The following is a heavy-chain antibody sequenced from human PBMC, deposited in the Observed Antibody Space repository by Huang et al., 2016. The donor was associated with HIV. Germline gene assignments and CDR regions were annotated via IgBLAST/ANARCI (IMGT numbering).Heavy chain of an antibody. CDR3: ARDHHDFWRGYRRMYFFDH. V-gene: IGHV4-59*11. Sequence: QVQLQESGPGLVKPSETLSLTCTVSGGSISTHYWRWIRQPPGKGLEWIGSIDYRGSTNYRPSLKSRVTILLDTSKNQFSLRVNAVTAADTAMYYCARDHHDFWRGYRRMYFFDHWGQGTLVTVSS. CDR1: GGSISTHY. J-gene: IGHJ4*02. D-gene: IGHD3-3*01. CDR2: IDYRGST.